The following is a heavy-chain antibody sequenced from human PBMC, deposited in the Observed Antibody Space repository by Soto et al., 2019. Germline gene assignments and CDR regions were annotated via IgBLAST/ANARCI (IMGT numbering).Heavy chain of an antibody. CDR1: GGSISSDS. CDR3: ARRSRSSSGWYYLDY. V-gene: IGHV4-59*01. CDR2: VYYNGVT. J-gene: IGHJ4*02. D-gene: IGHD6-19*01. Sequence: QVQLQESGPGLVKPSETLALTCTVSGGSISSDSWSWIRQPPGKRLEWIGYVYYNGVTKYNPSLESRVTISVDTSQIQFSLKLNSVTAVDTAIYYCARRSRSSSGWYYLDYWGQGTLVTVSS.